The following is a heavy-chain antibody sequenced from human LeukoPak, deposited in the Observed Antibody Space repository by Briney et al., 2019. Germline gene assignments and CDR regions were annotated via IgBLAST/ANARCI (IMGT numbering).Heavy chain of an antibody. CDR3: ARDPSGNGWSLNN. V-gene: IGHV3-33*01. J-gene: IGHJ4*02. CDR1: GFNFGSDA. CDR2: IWYDGSND. Sequence: GGSLRLSCTASGFNFGSDAMHWVRQAPGKGLEWVAFIWYDGSNDHYADSVKGRFTISRDNSKNTVCLQMNSLRVEDTAVYYCARDPSGNGWSLNNWGQGTLVTVSS. D-gene: IGHD6-19*01.